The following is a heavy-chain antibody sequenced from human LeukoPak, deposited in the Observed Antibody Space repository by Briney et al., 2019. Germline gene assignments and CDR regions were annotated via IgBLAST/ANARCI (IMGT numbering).Heavy chain of an antibody. Sequence: GGSLRLSCAASGFTFSSYSMNWVRQAPGKGLEWVSYISSSSSTIYYADSVKGRFTIPRDNAKNSLYLQMNSLRAEDTAVYYCARDRTIFGVVIKAHWGQGTLVTVSS. CDR3: ARDRTIFGVVIKAH. V-gene: IGHV3-48*01. CDR2: ISSSSSTI. D-gene: IGHD3-3*01. CDR1: GFTFSSYS. J-gene: IGHJ4*02.